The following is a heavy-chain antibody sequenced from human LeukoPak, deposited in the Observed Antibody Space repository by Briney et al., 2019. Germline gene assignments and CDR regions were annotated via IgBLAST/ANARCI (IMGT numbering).Heavy chain of an antibody. CDR1: GFTFSSYS. Sequence: GGSLRLSCAASGFTFSSYSMNWVRQAPGKGLEWVSSISSSSSYIYYADSAKGRFTISRDNAKNSLYLQMNSLRAEDTAVYYCARGGGTYGSGSYEGFDPWGQGTLVTVSS. J-gene: IGHJ5*02. CDR3: ARGGGTYGSGSYEGFDP. D-gene: IGHD3-10*01. CDR2: ISSSSSYI. V-gene: IGHV3-21*01.